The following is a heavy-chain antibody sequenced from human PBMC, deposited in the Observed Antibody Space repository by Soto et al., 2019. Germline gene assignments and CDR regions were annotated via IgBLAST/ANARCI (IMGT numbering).Heavy chain of an antibody. J-gene: IGHJ4*02. Sequence: SETLSLTCTVSGGSINSVDYYWSWIRQPPGKGLEWIGHIYDSGKTYSNPSLKSRVTISVDTSKNQFSLKLSSVTAADTAVYYCARAQTLYDYVWGSYRYIHFDYWGQGTLVTVSS. D-gene: IGHD3-16*02. CDR2: IYDSGKT. CDR3: ARAQTLYDYVWGSYRYIHFDY. V-gene: IGHV4-30-4*01. CDR1: GGSINSVDYY.